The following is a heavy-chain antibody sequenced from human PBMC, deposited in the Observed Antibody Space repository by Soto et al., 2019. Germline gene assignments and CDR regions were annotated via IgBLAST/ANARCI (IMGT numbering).Heavy chain of an antibody. CDR3: AKELSSGWTHYYYYGMDV. D-gene: IGHD6-19*01. CDR1: GFTFSSYG. Sequence: GSLRLSCAASGFTFSSYGMHWVRQAPGKGLEWVAVISYDGSNKYYADSVKGRFTISRDNSKNTLYLQMNSLRAEDTAVYYCAKELSSGWTHYYYYGMDVWGQGTTVTVSS. V-gene: IGHV3-30*18. CDR2: ISYDGSNK. J-gene: IGHJ6*02.